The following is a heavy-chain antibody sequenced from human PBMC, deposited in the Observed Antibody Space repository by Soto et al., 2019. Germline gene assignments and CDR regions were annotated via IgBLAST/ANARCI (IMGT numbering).Heavy chain of an antibody. D-gene: IGHD3-16*02. Sequence: ASVKVSCKASGYTFTSYGISWVRQAPGQGLEWMGWISAYNGNTNYAQKLQGRVTITRDTSASTAYMELSSLRSEDTAVYYCARPPLGELSFSFDPWGQGNLVTVS. CDR2: ISAYNGNT. V-gene: IGHV1-18*01. J-gene: IGHJ5*02. CDR1: GYTFTSYG. CDR3: ARPPLGELSFSFDP.